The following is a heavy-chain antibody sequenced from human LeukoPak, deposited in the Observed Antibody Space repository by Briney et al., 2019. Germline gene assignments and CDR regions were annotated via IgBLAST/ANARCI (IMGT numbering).Heavy chain of an antibody. D-gene: IGHD4-17*01. CDR2: ISSSSSYI. Sequence: GGSLRLSCAASGFTFSTYSMNWVRQAPGKGLEWVSSISSSSSYIYYANSAKGRFTISRDNAKNSLYLQMNSLRAEDTAVYYCAREDYGDYGIFDWGQGTLVTVSS. V-gene: IGHV3-21*01. CDR1: GFTFSTYS. J-gene: IGHJ4*02. CDR3: AREDYGDYGIFD.